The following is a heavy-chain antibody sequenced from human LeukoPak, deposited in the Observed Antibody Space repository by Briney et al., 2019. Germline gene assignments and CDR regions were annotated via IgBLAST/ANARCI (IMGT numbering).Heavy chain of an antibody. CDR3: ARETEIGFDY. V-gene: IGHV4-4*07. J-gene: IGHJ4*02. D-gene: IGHD2-21*02. CDR2: IYTSGST. Sequence: SETLSLTCTASGGSISSYDWSWIRQPAGKGLEWIGRIYTSGSTNYNPSPKSRVTMSVDESKNQFPHKLSSGPGADMAVYSSARETEIGFDYWGQGTLVTVSS. CDR1: GGSISSYD.